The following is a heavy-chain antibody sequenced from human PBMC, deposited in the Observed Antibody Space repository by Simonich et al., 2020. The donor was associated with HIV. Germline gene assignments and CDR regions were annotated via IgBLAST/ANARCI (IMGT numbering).Heavy chain of an antibody. CDR3: VRGDDRGY. CDR1: GFSFSSYN. CDR2: VRDSSSSR. V-gene: IGHV3-21*01. J-gene: IGHJ4*02. Sequence: EVQLVESGGGLVKPGGSLRLSCAASGFSFSSYNMHWVRQAPGKGLGWVSSVRDSSSSRFYADSVKGRFTISRDNAKNSLYLQMNSLRAEDTAVYYCVRGDDRGYWGQGTLVTVSS. D-gene: IGHD3-22*01.